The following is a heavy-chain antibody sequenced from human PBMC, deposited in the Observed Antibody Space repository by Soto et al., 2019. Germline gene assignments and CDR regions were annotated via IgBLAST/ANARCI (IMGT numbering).Heavy chain of an antibody. Sequence: SETLSLTCAVSGGSISSSNWWIWVRQPPGKGLEWIGEIYHSGSTNYNPALRSRATISVDEYKNQYSLKLSSVTAADTAVYYCARDGAPGDYWGQGTPVTV. J-gene: IGHJ4*02. V-gene: IGHV4-4*02. CDR3: ARDGAPGDY. CDR1: GGSISSSNW. CDR2: IYHSGST.